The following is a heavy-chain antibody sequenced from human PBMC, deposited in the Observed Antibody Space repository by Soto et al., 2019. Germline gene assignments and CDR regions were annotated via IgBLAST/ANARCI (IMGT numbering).Heavy chain of an antibody. CDR3: ARDSLDYYDSSGYYVPRAAPYYYYYGMDV. CDR1: GYTFTSYA. D-gene: IGHD3-22*01. CDR2: INAGNGNT. V-gene: IGHV1-3*01. Sequence: EASVKVSCKASGYTFTSYAMHWVRQAPGQRLEWMGWINAGNGNTKYSQKFQGRVTITRDTSASTAYMELSSLRSEDTAVYYCARDSLDYYDSSGYYVPRAAPYYYYYGMDVWGQGTTVTVSS. J-gene: IGHJ6*02.